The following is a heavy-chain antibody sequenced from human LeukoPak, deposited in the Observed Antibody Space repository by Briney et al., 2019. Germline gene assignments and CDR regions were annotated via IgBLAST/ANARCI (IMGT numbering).Heavy chain of an antibody. J-gene: IGHJ5*02. CDR1: GLTFSRYA. CDR2: IKQDGSEK. V-gene: IGHV3-7*04. Sequence: GGSLRLSCAASGLTFSRYAMSWVRQAPGKGLEWVANIKQDGSEKYYVDSVKGRFTISGDNAKNSLYLQMNSLRAEDTAVYYCARDRALFDPWGQGTLVTVSS. CDR3: ARDRALFDP. D-gene: IGHD3-10*01.